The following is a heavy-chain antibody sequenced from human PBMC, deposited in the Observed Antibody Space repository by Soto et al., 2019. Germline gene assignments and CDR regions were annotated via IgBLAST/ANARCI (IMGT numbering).Heavy chain of an antibody. J-gene: IGHJ4*02. V-gene: IGHV1-58*01. CDR1: GFTFTSSA. CDR2: IVVGSGNT. Sequence: SVKVSCKASGFTFTSSAVQWVRQARGQRLEWIGWIVVGSGNTNYAQKFQERVTITRDMSTSTAYMELSSLRSEDTAVYYCAADYYDSSGYYGASYSDYWGQGTPVTVSS. CDR3: AADYYDSSGYYGASYSDY. D-gene: IGHD3-22*01.